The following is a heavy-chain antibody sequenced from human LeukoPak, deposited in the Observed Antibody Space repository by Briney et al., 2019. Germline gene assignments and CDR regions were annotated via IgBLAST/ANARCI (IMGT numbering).Heavy chain of an antibody. J-gene: IGHJ4*02. CDR1: GFTFSSYA. D-gene: IGHD2-15*01. CDR2: ISYDGSNK. V-gene: IGHV3-30-3*01. Sequence: PGGSLRLSCAASGFTFSSYAIHWVRQAPGKGLEWVAVISYDGSNKYYADSVKGRFTISRDNSKNTLYLQMNSLRAEDTAVYYCARAPTLVYYFDYWGQGTLVTVSS. CDR3: ARAPTLVYYFDY.